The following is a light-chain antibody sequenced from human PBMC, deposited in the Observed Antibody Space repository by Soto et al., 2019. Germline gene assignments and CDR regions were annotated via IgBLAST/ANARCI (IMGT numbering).Light chain of an antibody. J-gene: IGKJ3*01. V-gene: IGKV3-11*01. Sequence: EIVLTQSPATLSLSPGERATLSCRASQSVSSYLAWYQQKPGQAPRLLIYDASNRATGIPARFSGSGSGTDFTLTINSLEPEDFAVYYCQQRSNWPLFTVGPGTTVEIK. CDR2: DAS. CDR3: QQRSNWPLFT. CDR1: QSVSSY.